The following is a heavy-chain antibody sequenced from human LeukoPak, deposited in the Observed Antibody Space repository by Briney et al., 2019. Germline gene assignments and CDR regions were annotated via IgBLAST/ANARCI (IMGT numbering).Heavy chain of an antibody. Sequence: GGSLRLSCAASGFTFSSYAMHWVRQAPGKGLEWVAVISYDGSNKYYADSVKGRFTISRDNSKNTLYLQMNSPRAEDTAVYYCARDRAYSGYDYVFAYWGQGTLVTVSS. V-gene: IGHV3-30*04. CDR1: GFTFSSYA. J-gene: IGHJ4*02. CDR3: ARDRAYSGYDYVFAY. D-gene: IGHD5-12*01. CDR2: ISYDGSNK.